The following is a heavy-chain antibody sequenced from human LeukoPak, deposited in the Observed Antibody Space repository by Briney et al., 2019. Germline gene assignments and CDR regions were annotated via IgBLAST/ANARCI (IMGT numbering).Heavy chain of an antibody. D-gene: IGHD3/OR15-3a*01. Sequence: QSGGSLRLSCAASGFTFSSYWMSWVRQAPGKGLEWVANIKQDGSEKYYVDSVKGRFTISRDNAKNSLYLQMNSLRAEDTAVYYCARDSWTRATLSGWGDAFDIWGQGTMVTVSS. CDR2: IKQDGSEK. J-gene: IGHJ3*02. V-gene: IGHV3-7*01. CDR3: ARDSWTRATLSGWGDAFDI. CDR1: GFTFSSYW.